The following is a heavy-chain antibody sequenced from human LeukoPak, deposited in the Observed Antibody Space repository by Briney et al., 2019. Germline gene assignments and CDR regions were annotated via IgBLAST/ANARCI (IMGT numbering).Heavy chain of an antibody. CDR3: ARHGYYGSGTYGISWFDP. CDR2: IYPGDSDT. J-gene: IGHJ5*02. CDR1: GYSFTSYW. D-gene: IGHD3-10*01. Sequence: AGESLKISCKGSGYSFTSYWIGWVRQMPGKGLECMGIIYPGDSDTKYSPSFQGQVTISADKSISTAYLQWSSLKASDTAMYYCARHGYYGSGTYGISWFDPWGQGTLVTVSS. V-gene: IGHV5-51*01.